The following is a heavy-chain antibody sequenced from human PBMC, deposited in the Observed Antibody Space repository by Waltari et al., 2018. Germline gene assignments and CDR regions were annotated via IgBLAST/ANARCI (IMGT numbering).Heavy chain of an antibody. CDR3: ASDTGALWMDV. Sequence: QVQLVQSWAEVKKPGASVKISCKTSEYTFTSSYVHWVRQAPGQGLEWMGIINPSGGSTIYAQKFQGRVTMTRDTSTSTVYMELSSLRSEDTAVYYCASDTGALWMDVWGQGTTVTVSS. D-gene: IGHD2-21*01. CDR1: EYTFTSSY. V-gene: IGHV1-46*01. CDR2: INPSGGST. J-gene: IGHJ6*02.